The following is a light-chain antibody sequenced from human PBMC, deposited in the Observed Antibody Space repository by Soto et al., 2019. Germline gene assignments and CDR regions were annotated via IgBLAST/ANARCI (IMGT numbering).Light chain of an antibody. J-gene: IGKJ2*01. CDR1: QDISNY. CDR3: QKYNSAPKT. V-gene: IGKV1-27*01. Sequence: DIQMTQSPSSLSASVGDRVTITCRASQDISNYLAWYQQKPGEVPKLLIYAASTLQKGVQSRFSGGGSGTLFTLTISSPQPDDVATYYCQKYNSAPKTFGRGTRLEIK. CDR2: AAS.